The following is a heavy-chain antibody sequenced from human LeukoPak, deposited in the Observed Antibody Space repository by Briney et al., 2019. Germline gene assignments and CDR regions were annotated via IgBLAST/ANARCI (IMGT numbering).Heavy chain of an antibody. Sequence: PGGSLRLSCAASGFTFDDYAMHWVRQAPGKGLEWVSGISWNSGSIGYADSVKGRFPISRDNAKNSLYLQMNSLRAEDMALYYCAKGGITMIVGGSFDIWGQGTMVTVSS. D-gene: IGHD3-22*01. V-gene: IGHV3-9*03. CDR1: GFTFDDYA. J-gene: IGHJ3*02. CDR2: ISWNSGSI. CDR3: AKGGITMIVGGSFDI.